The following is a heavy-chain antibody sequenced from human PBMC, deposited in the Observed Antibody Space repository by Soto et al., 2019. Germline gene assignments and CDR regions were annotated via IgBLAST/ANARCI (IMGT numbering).Heavy chain of an antibody. V-gene: IGHV1-18*01. CDR3: AREVYYYDSSGPHGDY. J-gene: IGHJ4*02. CDR2: ISAYNGNT. D-gene: IGHD3-22*01. CDR1: GYTFTSYG. Sequence: ASVKVSCKASGYTFTSYGISGVRQAPGQGLEWMGWISAYNGNTNYAQKLQGRVTMTTDTSTSTAYMELRSLRSDDTAVYYCAREVYYYDSSGPHGDYWGQGTLVTVS.